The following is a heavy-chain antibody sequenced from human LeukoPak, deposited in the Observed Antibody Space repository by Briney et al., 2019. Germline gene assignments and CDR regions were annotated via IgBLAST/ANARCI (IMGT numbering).Heavy chain of an antibody. CDR3: ARFSGAGTFFYYYAMDV. CDR2: IYPGDSDTNDSDT. J-gene: IGHJ6*02. V-gene: IGHV5-51*01. D-gene: IGHD3-10*01. CDR1: GYSFTSYW. Sequence: GESLKISCKGSGYSFTSYWIGWLRQMPGKGLGWMGIIYPGDSDTNDSDTKYSPSFQGQVTISADKSISTAYLQWSSLKASDTAMYYCARFSGAGTFFYYYAMDVWGQGTTVTVSS.